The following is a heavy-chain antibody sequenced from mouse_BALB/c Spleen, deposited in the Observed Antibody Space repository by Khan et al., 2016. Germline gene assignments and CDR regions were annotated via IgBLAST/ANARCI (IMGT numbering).Heavy chain of an antibody. Sequence: QVTLKESGPGILQPSQTLSLTCSFSGFSLSTSGMGVSWIRQPSGKGLEWLAHIYWDDDKRYNPSLKSRLTVSKDTSRNPVFLKITSVAIADTARYYGARRPSHYDYDVFVDWGQGTLVAVSA. V-gene: IGHV8-12*01. CDR2: IYWDDDK. D-gene: IGHD2-4*01. J-gene: IGHJ3*01. CDR3: ARRPSHYDYDVFVD. CDR1: GFSLSTSGMG.